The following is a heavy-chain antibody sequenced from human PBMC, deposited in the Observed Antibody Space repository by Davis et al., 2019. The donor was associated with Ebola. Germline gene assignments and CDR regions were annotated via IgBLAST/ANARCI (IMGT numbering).Heavy chain of an antibody. CDR3: ASIYDSSGYFDY. J-gene: IGHJ4*02. CDR1: GGSFSGYY. CDR2: INHSGST. Sequence: SETLSLTCAVYGGSFSGYYWSWIRQPPGKGLEWIGEINHSGSTNYNPSLKSRVTISVDTSKNQFSLKLSSVTAADTAVDYCASIYDSSGYFDYWGQGTLVTVSS. D-gene: IGHD3-22*01. V-gene: IGHV4-34*01.